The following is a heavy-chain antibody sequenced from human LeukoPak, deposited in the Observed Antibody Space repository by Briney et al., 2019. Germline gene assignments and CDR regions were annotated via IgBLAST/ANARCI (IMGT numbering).Heavy chain of an antibody. CDR1: GFTFSNAW. V-gene: IGHV3-15*01. J-gene: IGHJ4*02. CDR3: TGVSRSSWYDY. D-gene: IGHD6-13*01. Sequence: PGGSLRLSCAASGFTFSNAWMSWVRQAPGKGLEWVGRIKSKTDGGTPDYAAPVKGRFTISRDDSKNTLYLQMNSLKTEDTAVYYCTGVSRSSWYDYWCQGTLVTVSS. CDR2: IKSKTDGGTP.